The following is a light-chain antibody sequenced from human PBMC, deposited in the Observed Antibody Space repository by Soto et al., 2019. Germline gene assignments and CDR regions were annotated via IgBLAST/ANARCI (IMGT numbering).Light chain of an antibody. V-gene: IGKV3D-15*01. J-gene: IGKJ2*01. CDR2: GAS. CDR1: QSVSSS. Sequence: EIVMTQSPATLSASPGERATLSCRASQSVSSSLAWYQHNPGQAPRLLIYGASIRATGIPGRFSGSGSVTEFTLTNSSLQSEDFAAYYDQDYSNRHTCGQGTKLEIK. CDR3: QDYSNRHT.